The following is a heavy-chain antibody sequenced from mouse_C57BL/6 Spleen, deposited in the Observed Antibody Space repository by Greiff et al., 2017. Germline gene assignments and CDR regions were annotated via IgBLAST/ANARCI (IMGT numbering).Heavy chain of an antibody. V-gene: IGHV5-6*01. J-gene: IGHJ4*01. D-gene: IGHD2-4*01. CDR1: GFTFSSYG. Sequence: EVQVVESGGDLVKPGGSLKLSCAASGFTFSSYGMSWVRQTPDKRLEWVATISSGGSYTYYPDSVKGRFPISRDNAKNTLYLQMSRLKSEDTAMYYSARHVERDYLYAMDYGGQGTSVTVSS. CDR2: ISSGGSYT. CDR3: ARHVERDYLYAMDY.